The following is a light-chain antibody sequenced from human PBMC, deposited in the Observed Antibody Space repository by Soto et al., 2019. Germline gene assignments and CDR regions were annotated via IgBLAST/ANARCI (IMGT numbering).Light chain of an antibody. V-gene: IGKV1-5*01. Sequence: DIQMTQSPSFLSATAGDRVTITCRASQSISSWLAWYQHKPGKAPKLLIYDASNLDSGVPSRFSGSGSGTEFSLTISNLQPDDCATYYCQQYENYWTFGQGTKVDIK. J-gene: IGKJ1*01. CDR1: QSISSW. CDR3: QQYENYWT. CDR2: DAS.